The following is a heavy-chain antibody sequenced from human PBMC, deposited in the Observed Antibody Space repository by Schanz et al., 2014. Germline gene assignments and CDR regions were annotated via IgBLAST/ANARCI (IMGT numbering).Heavy chain of an antibody. Sequence: VQLVESGGGVVQPGGSLRLSCESSGFTFNGHAMHWVRQAPGKGLEWVSGLSASGGHTYYADSVKGRFTISRDNSKNTVYLEMNNVRADDTALYYCAKGKSEVRGIILDYWGQGTMVVVSS. CDR1: GFTFNGHA. CDR3: AKGKSEVRGIILDY. J-gene: IGHJ4*02. D-gene: IGHD3-10*01. V-gene: IGHV3-23*04. CDR2: LSASGGHT.